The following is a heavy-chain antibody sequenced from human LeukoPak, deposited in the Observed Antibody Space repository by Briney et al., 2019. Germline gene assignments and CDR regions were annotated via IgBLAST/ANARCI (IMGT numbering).Heavy chain of an antibody. CDR2: IYYSGST. V-gene: IGHV4-59*08. CDR1: GGSISSYY. D-gene: IGHD6-19*01. J-gene: IGHJ4*02. CDR3: ARHRRVVAGIQPFGY. Sequence: SETLSLTCTVSGGSISSYYWSWIRQPPGKGLEWIGYIYYSGSTNYNPSLKSRVTISVDTSKNQFSLKLSSVTAADTAVYYCARHRRVVAGIQPFGYWGQGTLVTVSS.